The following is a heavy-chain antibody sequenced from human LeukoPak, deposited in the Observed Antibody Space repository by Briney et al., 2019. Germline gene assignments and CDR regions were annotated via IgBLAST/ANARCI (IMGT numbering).Heavy chain of an antibody. CDR2: INSGASTT. J-gene: IGHJ4*02. D-gene: IGHD4-17*01. Sequence: PGGSLRLSWEASGFTFGSSWMHWFRQAPGKGLMWVSHINSGASTTTYADSVKGRFTISRDNAKNTLYLQMNSLRAEDTAVYYCASLSTHDYGDPWGQGTLVTVSS. V-gene: IGHV3-74*01. CDR3: ASLSTHDYGDP. CDR1: GFTFGSSW.